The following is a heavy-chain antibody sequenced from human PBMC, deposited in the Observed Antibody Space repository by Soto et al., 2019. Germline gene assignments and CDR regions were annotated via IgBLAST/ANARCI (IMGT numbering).Heavy chain of an antibody. CDR1: GYTFTTYG. V-gene: IGHV1-69*13. J-gene: IGHJ4*02. Sequence: ASVKVSCKASGYTFTTYGITWVRQAPGQGLEWMGGIIPIFGKANYAQKFQGRVTMTADESASTAYMELSSLRSEDTAVYYCAAGNSGSYYDRFDYWGQGTLVTVSS. D-gene: IGHD1-26*01. CDR2: IIPIFGKA. CDR3: AAGNSGSYYDRFDY.